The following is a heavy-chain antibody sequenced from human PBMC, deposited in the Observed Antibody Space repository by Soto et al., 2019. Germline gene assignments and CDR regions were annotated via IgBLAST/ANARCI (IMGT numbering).Heavy chain of an antibody. CDR1: GGPISSYY. V-gene: IGHV4-59*01. CDR2: IYYSGST. CDR3: ARWGCSGSYRYGMDV. D-gene: IGHD1-26*01. Sequence: SETLSLTCTVSGGPISSYYWSWIRQPPGKGLEWIGYIYYSGSTTYNPSLKSRVSISVDTSKNQFPLKLSSVTAADTAVYYWARWGCSGSYRYGMDVWGRGTTVAVSS. J-gene: IGHJ6*02.